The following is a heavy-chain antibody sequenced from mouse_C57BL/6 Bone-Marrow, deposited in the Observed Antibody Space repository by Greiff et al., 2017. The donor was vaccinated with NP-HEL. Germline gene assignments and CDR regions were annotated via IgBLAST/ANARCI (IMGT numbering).Heavy chain of an antibody. D-gene: IGHD3-3*01. J-gene: IGHJ4*01. Sequence: VQLQQSGTVLARPGASVKMSCKTSGYTFTSYWMHWVKQRPGQGLEWIGAIYPGNSDTSYNQKFKGKATLTAVTSASTAYMELSSLTNEDSAVXYCTRRGWFYAMDYWGQGTSVTVSS. CDR3: TRRGWFYAMDY. V-gene: IGHV1-5*01. CDR1: GYTFTSYW. CDR2: IYPGNSDT.